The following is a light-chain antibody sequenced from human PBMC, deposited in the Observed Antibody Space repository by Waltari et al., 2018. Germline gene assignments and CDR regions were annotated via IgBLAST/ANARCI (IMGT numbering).Light chain of an antibody. CDR3: QQYGSSPLYT. V-gene: IGKV3-20*01. J-gene: IGKJ2*01. Sequence: ELVVTQSPRTLSLSLGERATLSCRASQHVSANQLAWYQQKPGHPPRVLIYAASYRATGTPDRFSGSGSGTDFTLTISRLEPEDSAVYYCQQYGSSPLYTFGQGTKLEIK. CDR1: QHVSANQ. CDR2: AAS.